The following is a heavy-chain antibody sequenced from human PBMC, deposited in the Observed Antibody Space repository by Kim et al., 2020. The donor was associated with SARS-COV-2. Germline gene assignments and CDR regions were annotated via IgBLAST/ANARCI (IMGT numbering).Heavy chain of an antibody. CDR1: GFTFSSYA. J-gene: IGHJ6*02. V-gene: IGHV3-30-3*01. Sequence: GGSLRLSCAASGFTFSSYAMHWVRQAPGKGLGWVAVISYDGSNKYYADSVKGRFTISRDNSKNTLYLQMNSLRAEDTAVYYCAREIGQVQPGDATIACFLGYGRSTSPGYYGMDVWGQGTTVTVSS. D-gene: IGHD2-2*01. CDR3: AREIGQVQPGDATIACFLGYGRSTSPGYYGMDV. CDR2: ISYDGSNK.